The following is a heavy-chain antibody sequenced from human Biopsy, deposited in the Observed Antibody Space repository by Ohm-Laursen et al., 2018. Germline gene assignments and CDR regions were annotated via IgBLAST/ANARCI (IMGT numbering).Heavy chain of an antibody. CDR1: EFTFSGYS. J-gene: IGHJ6*02. CDR2: INVYSNKK. D-gene: IGHD1-14*01. Sequence: GSLRLSCTASEFTFSGYSMNWVRQAPGRGLEWVSYINVYSNKKYYADSVEGRFIVSRDNDKNSLYLQMNSLRAEDTAVYHCARSPGRDRMDVWGQGTTVIVSS. V-gene: IGHV3-48*04. CDR3: ARSPGRDRMDV.